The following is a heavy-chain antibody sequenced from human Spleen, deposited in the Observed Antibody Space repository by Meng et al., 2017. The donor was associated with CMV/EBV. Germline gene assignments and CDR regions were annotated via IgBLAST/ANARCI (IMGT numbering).Heavy chain of an antibody. CDR2: INPNNGRA. D-gene: IGHD3-22*01. J-gene: IGHJ3*02. CDR3: ARDGFGTSSFYYDTSGYSRAFDI. V-gene: IGHV1-2*02. CDR1: GYTFTGYF. Sequence: ASVQVSCKASGYTFTGYFLNWVRQDPGQGLEWMGAINPNNGRAEYAQKFRDRMTLTRDTSIRTDYMELSSLSSDDTAVYYCARDGFGTSSFYYDTSGYSRAFDIWGQGTMVTVSS.